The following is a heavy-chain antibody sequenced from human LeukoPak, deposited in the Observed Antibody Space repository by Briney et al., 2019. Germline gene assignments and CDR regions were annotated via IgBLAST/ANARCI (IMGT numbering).Heavy chain of an antibody. CDR2: MNPNSGNT. V-gene: IGHV1-8*01. J-gene: IGHJ6*02. D-gene: IGHD3-10*01. CDR3: ARGRGVRGPFYYYYYGMDV. CDR1: GYTFTSYD. Sequence: GALVKVSCKASGYTFTSYDINWVRQATGQGLEWMGWMNPNSGNTGYAQKFQGRVTMTRNTSISTAYMELSSLRSEDTAVYYCARGRGVRGPFYYYYYGMDVWGQGTTVTVSS.